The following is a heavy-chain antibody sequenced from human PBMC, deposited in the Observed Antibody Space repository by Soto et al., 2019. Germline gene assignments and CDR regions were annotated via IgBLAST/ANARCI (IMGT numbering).Heavy chain of an antibody. D-gene: IGHD1-26*01. CDR3: ARDLDVWSGSYFDYYYGMDV. CDR1: GFTFSSYA. V-gene: IGHV3-30-3*01. CDR2: ISCDGSNK. Sequence: GGSLRLSCAASGFTFSSYAMHWVRQAPGKGLEWVAVISCDGSNKYYADSVKGRFTISRDNSKNTLYLQMNSLRAEDTAVYYCARDLDVWSGSYFDYYYGMDVWGQGTTVTVSS. J-gene: IGHJ6*02.